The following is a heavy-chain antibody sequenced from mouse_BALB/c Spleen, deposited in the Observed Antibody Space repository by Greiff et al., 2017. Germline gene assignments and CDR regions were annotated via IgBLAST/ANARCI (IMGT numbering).Heavy chain of an antibody. Sequence: EVQVVESGGGLVKPGGSLKLSCAASGFTFSSYAMSWVRQTPEKRLEWVASISSGGSTYYPDSVKGRFTISRDNARNILYLQMSSLRSEDTAMYYCARGNYGDYWGQGTTLTVSS. CDR1: GFTFSSYA. D-gene: IGHD1-1*01. CDR3: ARGNYGDY. CDR2: ISSGGST. V-gene: IGHV5-6-5*01. J-gene: IGHJ2*01.